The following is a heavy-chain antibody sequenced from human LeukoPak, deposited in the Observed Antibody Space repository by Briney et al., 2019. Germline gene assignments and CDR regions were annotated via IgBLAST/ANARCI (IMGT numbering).Heavy chain of an antibody. V-gene: IGHV3-48*04. D-gene: IGHD3-22*01. J-gene: IGHJ4*02. CDR2: ISSSRSTI. Sequence: GGSLRLSCAASGFTFSSYSMSWVRQAPGKGLEWVSYISSSRSTIYYADSVQGLFTISRDNAKNSLYLQMNSLRAEDTAVYYCARETYFYDTTYYYVKYFDSWGQGTLVTVSS. CDR3: ARETYFYDTTYYYVKYFDS. CDR1: GFTFSSYS.